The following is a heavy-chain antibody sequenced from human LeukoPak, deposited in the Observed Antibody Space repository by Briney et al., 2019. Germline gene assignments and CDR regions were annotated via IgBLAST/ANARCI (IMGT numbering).Heavy chain of an antibody. V-gene: IGHV3-7*01. D-gene: IGHD3-3*01. CDR3: ARDQTYYDFWSGYRYYYYMDV. Sequence: GGSLRLSCAASGFTFSSYCMNWVRQAPGKGPEWVANIKHDGSKKYYVDSVKGRFTISRDNAKNSLYLQMNSLRAEDTAVYYCARDQTYYDFWSGYRYYYYMDVWGKGTTVTVSS. CDR1: GFTFSSYC. J-gene: IGHJ6*03. CDR2: IKHDGSKK.